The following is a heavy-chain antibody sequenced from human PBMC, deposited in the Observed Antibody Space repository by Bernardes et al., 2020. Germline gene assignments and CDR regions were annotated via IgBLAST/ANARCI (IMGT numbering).Heavy chain of an antibody. J-gene: IGHJ4*02. V-gene: IGHV3-74*01. CDR3: TRDIGGAASF. Sequence: VSLRLSCAASGFMFSDYPMSWVRQAPEKGLEWVSRIDEDGSITDYADSVKGRFTISRDNAKNTLYLEMNSLRLEDTAVYYCTRDIGGAASFWGQGTLVTVSS. CDR2: IDEDGSIT. D-gene: IGHD1-26*01. CDR1: GFMFSDYP.